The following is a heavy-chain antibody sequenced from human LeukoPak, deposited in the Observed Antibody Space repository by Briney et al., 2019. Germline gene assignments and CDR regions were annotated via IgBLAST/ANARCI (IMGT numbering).Heavy chain of an antibody. CDR3: AMHYYDSSGYYSALGY. Sequence: GGSLRLSCAASGFTFSSYGMHWVRQAPGKGLEWVAFIRYDGSNKYYADSVKGRFTISRDNSKNTLYLQMNSLRAEDTAVYYCAMHYYDSSGYYSALGYWGQGTLVTVSS. J-gene: IGHJ4*02. CDR2: IRYDGSNK. V-gene: IGHV3-30*02. CDR1: GFTFSSYG. D-gene: IGHD3-22*01.